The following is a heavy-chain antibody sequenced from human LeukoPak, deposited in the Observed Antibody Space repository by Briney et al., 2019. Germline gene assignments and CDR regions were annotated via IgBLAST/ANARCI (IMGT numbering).Heavy chain of an antibody. CDR3: ARDKGPGYYDSSGLDY. CDR1: GFTLSDAW. Sequence: GSLRLSCAASGFTLSDAWMNWVRQAPGKGLVWVSRINSDGSSTSYADSVKGRFTISRDNAKNTLYLQMNSLRAEDTAVYYCARDKGPGYYDSSGLDYWGQGTLVTVSS. J-gene: IGHJ4*02. CDR2: INSDGSST. D-gene: IGHD3-22*01. V-gene: IGHV3-74*01.